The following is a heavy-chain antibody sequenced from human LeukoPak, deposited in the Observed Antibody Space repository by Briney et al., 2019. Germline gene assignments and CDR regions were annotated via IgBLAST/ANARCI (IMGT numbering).Heavy chain of an antibody. D-gene: IGHD3-10*01. CDR1: GYTFTSYY. CDR3: ARGPRNYGSGSYYGY. CDR2: INPSGGST. J-gene: IGHJ4*02. V-gene: IGHV1-46*01. Sequence: ASVTVSCKASGYTFTSYYMHWVRQAPGQGLEWMGIINPSGGSTSYAQKFQGRVTMTRDTSTSTVYMELSSLRSEDTAVYYCARGPRNYGSGSYYGYWGQGTLSPSPQ.